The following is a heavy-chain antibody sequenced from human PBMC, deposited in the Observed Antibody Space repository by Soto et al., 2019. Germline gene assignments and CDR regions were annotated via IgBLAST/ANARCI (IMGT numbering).Heavy chain of an antibody. D-gene: IGHD2-15*01. J-gene: IGHJ4*02. CDR3: TTRGALGY. Sequence: EVQLVESGGGLVKPGESLXXSCXXXXLXFSNAXINWVRQAPGKGLEWVGRIKSKTDGGTIDYAAPVKGRFIISRDDSSNTVYLQMNSLKTEDTAVYYCTTRGALGYWGQGTLVTVSS. V-gene: IGHV3-15*07. CDR2: IKSKTDGGTI. CDR1: XLXFSNAX.